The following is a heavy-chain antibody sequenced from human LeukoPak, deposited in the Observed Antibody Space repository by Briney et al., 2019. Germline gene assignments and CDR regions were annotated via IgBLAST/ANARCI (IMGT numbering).Heavy chain of an antibody. D-gene: IGHD1-26*01. CDR3: ARLGGPDYYFYYYMDV. CDR2: INWNGDGT. Sequence: PGGSLRLSCAASGLTLDDYGMSWVRQVPGKGLEWICGINWNGDGTGYADSVKGRFTISRDNAKNSLYLQMDSLRAEDTALYYCARLGGPDYYFYYYMDVWGKGTTVTVSS. V-gene: IGHV3-20*04. CDR1: GLTLDDYG. J-gene: IGHJ6*03.